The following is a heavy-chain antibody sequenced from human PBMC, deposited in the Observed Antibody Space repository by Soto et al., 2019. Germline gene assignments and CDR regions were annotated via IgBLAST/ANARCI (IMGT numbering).Heavy chain of an antibody. CDR1: GFTFSSYG. Sequence: GGSLRLSCAAPGFTFSSYGMHWVRQAPGKGLEWVAIIWYDGSNKRYADSVKGRFTISRDNSKNTLYLQMNTLRAEDTAVYYCARDHIRYPPGWLEPWGQGTLVTVSS. J-gene: IGHJ5*02. CDR3: ARDHIRYPPGWLEP. V-gene: IGHV3-33*01. CDR2: IWYDGSNK. D-gene: IGHD3-9*01.